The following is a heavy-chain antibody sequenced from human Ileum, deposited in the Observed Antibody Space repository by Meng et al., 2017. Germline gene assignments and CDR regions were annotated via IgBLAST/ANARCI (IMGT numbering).Heavy chain of an antibody. D-gene: IGHD2-2*01. V-gene: IGHV1-18*01. CDR2: TSTYNSNR. Sequence: QVHLVQSGPKVRKPGAPVKGPGQAPGYSFTNYGINWVRQAPGKGLEWMGWTSTYNSNRNYAQSLQGRVTMTTDTSTTTAYMELRSLTFDDTAVYYCARGRHCSSTTCYLSDSWGQGTLVTVSS. CDR1: GYSFTNYG. J-gene: IGHJ4*02. CDR3: ARGRHCSSTTCYLSDS.